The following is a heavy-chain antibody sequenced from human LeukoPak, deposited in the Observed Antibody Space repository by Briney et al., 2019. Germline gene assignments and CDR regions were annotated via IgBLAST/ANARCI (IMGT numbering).Heavy chain of an antibody. CDR3: ARDLITMVRGVMFYYYYGMDV. V-gene: IGHV3-30-3*01. CDR2: ISYDGSNK. D-gene: IGHD3-10*01. Sequence: GRSLRLSCAASGFTFSSYAMHWVRQAPGKGLEWVAVISYDGSNKYYADSVKGRFTISRDNSKNPLYLQMNSLRAENTAVYYCARDLITMVRGVMFYYYYGMDVWGQGTTVTVSS. J-gene: IGHJ6*02. CDR1: GFTFSSYA.